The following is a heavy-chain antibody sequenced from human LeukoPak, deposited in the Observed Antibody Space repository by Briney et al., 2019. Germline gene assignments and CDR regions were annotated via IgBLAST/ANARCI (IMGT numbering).Heavy chain of an antibody. J-gene: IGHJ4*02. CDR1: GFSFSNYW. V-gene: IGHV3-7*01. CDR3: ARDYYASSWFGY. Sequence: GGSPRLSCAASGFSFSNYWMSWVRQTPGKGLEWVANINQDGSEKFYVDSAKGRFTISRDNTKNSLFLQMNSLRAEDTAVYYCARDYYASSWFGYWGRGTLVTVSS. CDR2: INQDGSEK. D-gene: IGHD6-13*01.